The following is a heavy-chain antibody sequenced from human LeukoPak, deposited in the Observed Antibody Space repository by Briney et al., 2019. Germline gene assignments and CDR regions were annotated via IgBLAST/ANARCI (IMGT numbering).Heavy chain of an antibody. D-gene: IGHD2-15*01. CDR2: MNPNSGNT. CDR3: ARGWVNCSGGNCYSSWFDP. CDR1: GYTFTSYD. J-gene: IGHJ5*02. Sequence: ASVKVSCKASGYTFTSYDINWVRQAPGQGLEWMGWMNPNSGNTGYAQKFQGRVTMTRNTSISTAYMELSSLRSEDTAVYYCARGWVNCSGGNCYSSWFDPWGQGTLVTVSS. V-gene: IGHV1-8*01.